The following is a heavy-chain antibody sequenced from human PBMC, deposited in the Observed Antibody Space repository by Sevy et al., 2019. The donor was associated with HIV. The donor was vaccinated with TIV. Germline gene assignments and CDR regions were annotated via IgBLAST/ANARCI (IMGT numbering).Heavy chain of an antibody. CDR3: ARPRGMAARHDAFDI. Sequence: GESLKISCKGSGYSFTNFWIAWVRQMPGKGLEWMGIIYPDDSDTRYSPSFHGQVTISADKSSSTAYLQWSSLKASDTAMYYCARPRGMAARHDAFDIWAQGTMVTVSS. J-gene: IGHJ3*02. V-gene: IGHV5-51*01. CDR1: GYSFTNFW. CDR2: IYPDDSDT. D-gene: IGHD6-6*01.